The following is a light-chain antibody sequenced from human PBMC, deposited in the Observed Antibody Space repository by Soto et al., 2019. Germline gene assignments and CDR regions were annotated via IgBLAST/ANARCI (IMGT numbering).Light chain of an antibody. J-gene: IGLJ2*01. V-gene: IGLV2-8*01. CDR2: EVS. Sequence: HSVLTQPPSASGSPGQSVTISCTGTSSDVGGYNYVSWYQQHPGKAPKLMIYEVSKRPSGVPDRFYGSKSGNTASLTVSGLQAEDEADYYCSSYAGSNNVVFGGGTKLTVL. CDR3: SSYAGSNNVV. CDR1: SSDVGGYNY.